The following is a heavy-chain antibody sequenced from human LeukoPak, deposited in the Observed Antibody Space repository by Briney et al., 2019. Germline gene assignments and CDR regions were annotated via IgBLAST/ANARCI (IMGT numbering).Heavy chain of an antibody. CDR2: IYPGDSDT. Sequence: GESLKISCKGSGYSFTSYWIGWVRQMPGKALEWMGIIYPGDSDTRYSPSFQGHVTISADKSISTAYLQWSSLKASDTAMYYCARFYYDSGTYYFDYWGQGTLVTVSS. CDR1: GYSFTSYW. J-gene: IGHJ4*02. CDR3: ARFYYDSGTYYFDY. D-gene: IGHD3-22*01. V-gene: IGHV5-51*01.